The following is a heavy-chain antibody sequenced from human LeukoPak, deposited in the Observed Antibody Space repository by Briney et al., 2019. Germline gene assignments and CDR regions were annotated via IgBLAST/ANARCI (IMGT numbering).Heavy chain of an antibody. V-gene: IGHV3-30*02. D-gene: IGHD2-21*02. J-gene: IGHJ3*01. CDR2: IWYDGSNK. Sequence: GGSLRLSCAASGFTFSSYGMHWVRQAPGKGLEWVAFIWYDGSNKYYADSVKGRFTISRDNSKKTLYLQMNSLRAEDTAVYYCANLMVTEQDAFDVWGQGTMVTVSS. CDR1: GFTFSSYG. CDR3: ANLMVTEQDAFDV.